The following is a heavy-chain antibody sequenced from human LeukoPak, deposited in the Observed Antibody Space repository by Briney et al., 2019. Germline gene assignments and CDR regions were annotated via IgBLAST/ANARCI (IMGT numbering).Heavy chain of an antibody. Sequence: SETLFLTCTVSGGSISSYYWSWLRQPPGKGLEWIGYIYYSGSTNYNPSLKSRVTISVDTSKNQFSLRLSSVTAADTAVYYCARVEWDTSAFDIWGQGTMVTVSS. CDR3: ARVEWDTSAFDI. J-gene: IGHJ3*02. V-gene: IGHV4-59*01. CDR1: GGSISSYY. CDR2: IYYSGST. D-gene: IGHD1-26*01.